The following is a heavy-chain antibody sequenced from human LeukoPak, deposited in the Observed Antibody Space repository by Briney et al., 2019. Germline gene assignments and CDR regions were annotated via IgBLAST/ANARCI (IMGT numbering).Heavy chain of an antibody. CDR3: ARHGRSSSSHFDNWFDP. Sequence: SETLSLTCTVSGGSISSYYWSWIRQPPGKGLEWIGYIYTSGSTNYNPSLKSRVTISVDTSKNQFSLKLSSVTAADTAVYYCARHGRSSSSHFDNWFDPWGQGTLVTVSS. CDR2: IYTSGST. CDR1: GGSISSYY. D-gene: IGHD6-6*01. J-gene: IGHJ5*02. V-gene: IGHV4-4*09.